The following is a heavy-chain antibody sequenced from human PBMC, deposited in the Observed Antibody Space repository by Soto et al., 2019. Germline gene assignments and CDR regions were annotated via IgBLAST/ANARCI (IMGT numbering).Heavy chain of an antibody. V-gene: IGHV1-24*01. J-gene: IGHJ4*02. D-gene: IGHD3-10*01. CDR2: FDPEDGET. Sequence: GASVKVSCKVSGYTLTELSMHWVRQAPGKGLERMGGFDPEDGETIYAQKFQGRVTMTEDTSTDTAYMELSSLRSEDTAVYYCATDSLYGSGSYDFDYWGQGTLVTAPQ. CDR3: ATDSLYGSGSYDFDY. CDR1: GYTLTELS.